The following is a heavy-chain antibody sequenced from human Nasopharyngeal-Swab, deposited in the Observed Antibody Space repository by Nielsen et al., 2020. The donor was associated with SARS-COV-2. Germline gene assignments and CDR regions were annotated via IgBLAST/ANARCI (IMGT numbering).Heavy chain of an antibody. V-gene: IGHV7-4-1*02. D-gene: IGHD6-19*01. J-gene: IGHJ5*02. CDR2: INTNTGNP. CDR1: GYTFTSYA. CDR3: AREPRSSGPGWCDP. Sequence: ASVKVSCNASGYTFTSYAMNWVRQAPGQGLEGMGWINTNTGNPTYAQGFTGRFVFSLDTSVSTAYLQISSLKAEDTAVYYCAREPRSSGPGWCDPWGQGALVTVSS.